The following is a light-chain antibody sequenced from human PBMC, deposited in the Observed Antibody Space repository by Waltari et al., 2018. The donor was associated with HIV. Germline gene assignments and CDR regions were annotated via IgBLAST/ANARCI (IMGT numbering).Light chain of an antibody. Sequence: SFELTQPPSVSVSPGQTARITCSVDELPKKYVYWYQQRSGQAPVMVIYEDVQRPYGIPERFSGSSSGTVATLTISGAQVDDEADYYCFSTDTINNPLFGGGTKLTVL. V-gene: IGLV3-10*01. CDR3: FSTDTINNPL. J-gene: IGLJ2*01. CDR2: EDV. CDR1: ELPKKY.